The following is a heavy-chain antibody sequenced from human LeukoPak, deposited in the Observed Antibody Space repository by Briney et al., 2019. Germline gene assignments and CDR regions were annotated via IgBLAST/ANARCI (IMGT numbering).Heavy chain of an antibody. D-gene: IGHD3-22*01. J-gene: IGHJ3*02. CDR3: ARRVYYYDSSGYRRDAFDI. CDR2: MNPNSGNT. Sequence: ASVKVSCKASGYTFTSYDINWVRQATGQGLEWMGWMNPNSGNTGYAQKFQGRATMTRNTSISTAYMELSSLRSEDTAVYYRARRVYYYDSSGYRRDAFDIWGQGTMVTVSS. CDR1: GYTFTSYD. V-gene: IGHV1-8*01.